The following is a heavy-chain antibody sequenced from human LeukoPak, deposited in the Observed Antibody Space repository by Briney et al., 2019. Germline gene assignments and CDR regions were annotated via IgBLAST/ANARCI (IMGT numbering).Heavy chain of an antibody. CDR3: ARDQWWADY. CDR2: IKQDGGER. V-gene: IGHV3-7*01. D-gene: IGHD2-8*01. J-gene: IGHJ4*02. CDR1: GFTFSTYW. Sequence: GGSLRLSCAASGFTFSTYWMTWVRQAPGKGLAWVANIKQDGGERHYVDSVKGRFTISRDNAKKILYLQMNSLRAEDTAVYYCARDQWWADYWGQGTLVTVSS.